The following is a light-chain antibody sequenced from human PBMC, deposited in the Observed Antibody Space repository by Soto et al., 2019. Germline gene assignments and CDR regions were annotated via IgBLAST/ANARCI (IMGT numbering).Light chain of an antibody. J-gene: IGLJ1*01. CDR3: SSYTSDSSYV. CDR1: SRAVGLYDY. CDR2: AVR. V-gene: IGLV2-14*01. Sequence: QSALTHPASLYGSPGQSITIACTATSRAVGLYDYVSWYQQHPGKAPPLMIYAVRNRPSGVSNRFSASKSSNTASLFISGLQAEDEADYYCSSYTSDSSYVFGSGTKV.